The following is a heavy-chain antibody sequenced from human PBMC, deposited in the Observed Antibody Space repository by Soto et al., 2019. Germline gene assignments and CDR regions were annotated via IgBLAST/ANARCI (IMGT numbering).Heavy chain of an antibody. CDR2: IKQDGSEK. D-gene: IGHD1-26*01. Sequence: VQLVESGGGVVQPGRSLRLSCAASGFTFSSYGMHWVRQAPGKGLEWVANIKQDGSEKYYVDSVKGRFTISRDNAKNSLYLQMNSLRAEDTAVYYCARLSEELGPYYFDYWGQGTLVTVSS. V-gene: IGHV3-7*03. J-gene: IGHJ4*02. CDR3: ARLSEELGPYYFDY. CDR1: GFTFSSYG.